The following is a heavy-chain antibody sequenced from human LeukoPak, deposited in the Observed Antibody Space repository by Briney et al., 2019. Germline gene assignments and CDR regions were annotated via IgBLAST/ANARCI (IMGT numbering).Heavy chain of an antibody. J-gene: IGHJ6*02. CDR3: ATLLNRYSGSYHYYYYGMDV. CDR2: INPNSGGT. V-gene: IGHV1-2*06. D-gene: IGHD1-26*01. CDR1: GYTFTGYY. Sequence: ASVKVSCKASGYTFTGYYMHWVRQAPGQGLEWMGRINPNSGGTNYAQKFQGRVTMTRDTSISTAYMELSSLRSEDTAVYYCATLLNRYSGSYHYYYYGMDVWGQGTTVTVSS.